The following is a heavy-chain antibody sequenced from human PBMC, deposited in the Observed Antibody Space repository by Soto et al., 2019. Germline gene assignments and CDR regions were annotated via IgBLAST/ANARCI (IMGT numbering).Heavy chain of an antibody. CDR2: ISYDGSNK. CDR3: AKDQDTWGHYGMDV. Sequence: QVQLVESGGGVVQPGRSLRLSCAASGFTFSSYGMHWVRQAPGKGLEWEAVISYDGSNKYYADSVKGRFTISRDNSKNTLYLQMNSLRAEDTAVYYCAKDQDTWGHYGMDVWGQGTTVTVSS. D-gene: IGHD3-16*01. CDR1: GFTFSSYG. J-gene: IGHJ6*02. V-gene: IGHV3-30*18.